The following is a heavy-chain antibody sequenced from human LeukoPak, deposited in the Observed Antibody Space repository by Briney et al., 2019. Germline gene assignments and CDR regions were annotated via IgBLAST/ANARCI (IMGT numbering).Heavy chain of an antibody. CDR1: GGSISSYY. V-gene: IGHV4-4*09. CDR2: IYTSGST. J-gene: IGHJ4*02. D-gene: IGHD3-22*01. CDR3: ARQGGYYDSSGYCDN. Sequence: PSETLSLTCTVSGGSISSYYWSWIRRPPGKGLEWIGYIYTSGSTNYNPSLKSRVTISVDTSKNQFSLKLSSVTAADTAVYYCARQGGYYDSSGYCDNWGQGTLVTVSS.